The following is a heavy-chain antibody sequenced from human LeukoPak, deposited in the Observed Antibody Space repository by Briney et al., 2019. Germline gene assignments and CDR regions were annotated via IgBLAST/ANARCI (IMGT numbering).Heavy chain of an antibody. J-gene: IGHJ5*02. CDR1: GGSISSYY. CDR3: AREGYSSSNNWFDT. CDR2: IYYSGST. Sequence: SETLSLTFTVSGGSISSYYWSSIRQPPGKGLEWIGYIYYSGSTDYNPSLKSRVTISIDTPKNQFSLKLSSVTAADTAVYYFAREGYSSSNNWFDTGGEGTLVTVSS. D-gene: IGHD6-6*01. V-gene: IGHV4-59*12.